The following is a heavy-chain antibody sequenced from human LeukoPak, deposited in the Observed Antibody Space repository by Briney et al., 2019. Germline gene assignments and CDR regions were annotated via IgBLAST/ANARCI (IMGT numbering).Heavy chain of an antibody. CDR3: ASSVGATPFCDY. J-gene: IGHJ4*02. D-gene: IGHD1-26*01. V-gene: IGHV1-2*02. CDR1: GYTFAGYY. CDR2: INPNSGGT. Sequence: ASVKFSCKAYGYTFAGYYMHWVRQVPGQGLEWMGWINPNSGGTNYAQKFQGRVTMTRDTSISTAYMELSRLRSDDTAVYYCASSVGATPFCDYWGQGTLVTVSS.